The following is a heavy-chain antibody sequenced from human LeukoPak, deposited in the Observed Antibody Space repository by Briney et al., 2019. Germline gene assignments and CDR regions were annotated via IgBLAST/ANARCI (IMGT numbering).Heavy chain of an antibody. J-gene: IGHJ4*02. Sequence: SVKVSCKASGGTFSSYAISWVRQAPGQGLEWMGRIIPILGIANYAQKFQGRVTITADKSTSTAYVELSSLRSEDTAVYYCARDRTNDFWSGYPRIEPPFDYWGQGTLVTVSS. CDR1: GGTFSSYA. CDR2: IIPILGIA. D-gene: IGHD3-3*01. V-gene: IGHV1-69*04. CDR3: ARDRTNDFWSGYPRIEPPFDY.